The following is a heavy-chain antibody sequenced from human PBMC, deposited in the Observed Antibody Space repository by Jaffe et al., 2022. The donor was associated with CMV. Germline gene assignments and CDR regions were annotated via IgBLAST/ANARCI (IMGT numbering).Heavy chain of an antibody. V-gene: IGHV1-2*02. CDR2: INPNSGGT. CDR3: ARVDVVVPAANYYYGMDV. CDR1: GYTFTGYY. Sequence: QVQLVQSGAEVKKPGASVKVSCKASGYTFTGYYMHWVRQAPGQGLEWMGWINPNSGGTNYAQKFQGRVTMTRDTSISTAYMELSRLRSDDTAVYYCARVDVVVPAANYYYGMDVWGQGTTVTVSS. D-gene: IGHD2-2*01. J-gene: IGHJ6*02.